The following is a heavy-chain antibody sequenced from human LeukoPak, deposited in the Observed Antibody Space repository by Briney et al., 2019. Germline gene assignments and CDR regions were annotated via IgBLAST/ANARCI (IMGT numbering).Heavy chain of an antibody. CDR1: GFTFSSYG. CDR2: IRYDGSNK. CDR3: ARDGFSSSWSTDLDY. J-gene: IGHJ4*02. D-gene: IGHD6-13*01. V-gene: IGHV3-33*01. Sequence: GGSLRLSCAASGFTFSSYGMHWVRQAPGKGLEWVAVIRYDGSNKYYADSVKGRFTISRDNSKNTLYLQMNSLRAEDTAVYYCARDGFSSSWSTDLDYWGQGTLVTVSS.